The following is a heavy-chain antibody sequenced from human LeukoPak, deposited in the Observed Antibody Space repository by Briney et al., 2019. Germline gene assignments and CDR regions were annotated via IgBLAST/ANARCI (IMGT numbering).Heavy chain of an antibody. CDR1: GFLFENYY. Sequence: GGSLRLSCEASGFLFENYYMYWVRQAPGKGLEWVTFIRQDGNKKMYTDSVQGRFTISRDNSKNTLYLQMNSLRAEDTAVYYCASFLGSSDILTGYYYYYYMDVWGKGTTVTISS. CDR2: IRQDGNKK. CDR3: ASFLGSSDILTGYYYYYYMDV. D-gene: IGHD3-9*01. V-gene: IGHV3-30*02. J-gene: IGHJ6*03.